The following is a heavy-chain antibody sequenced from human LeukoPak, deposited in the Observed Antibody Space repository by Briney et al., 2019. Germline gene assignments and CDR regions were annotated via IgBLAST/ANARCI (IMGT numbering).Heavy chain of an antibody. Sequence: SETLSLTCTVSGGSISSGGYYWSWIRQHPGKGLEWIGYIYYSGSTYYNPSLKSRVTISVDTSKNQSSLKLSSVTAADTAVYYCARAYGSGSYLDYYYYGMDVWGQGTTVTVSS. CDR1: GGSISSGGYY. D-gene: IGHD3-10*01. CDR2: IYYSGST. J-gene: IGHJ6*02. V-gene: IGHV4-31*03. CDR3: ARAYGSGSYLDYYYYGMDV.